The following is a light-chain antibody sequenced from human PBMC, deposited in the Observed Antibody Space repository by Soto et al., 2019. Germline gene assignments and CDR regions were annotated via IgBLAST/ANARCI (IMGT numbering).Light chain of an antibody. CDR2: GAS. V-gene: IGKV3-15*01. Sequence: EIVMTQPPATLSVSPGERATPSCRASQSVSSNLAWYQQKPGQAPRLLIYGASTRATGIPARFSGSGSGTEFTLTISSLQPEDFAVYYCQQYNNWPPVTFGQGTKVDIK. J-gene: IGKJ1*01. CDR1: QSVSSN. CDR3: QQYNNWPPVT.